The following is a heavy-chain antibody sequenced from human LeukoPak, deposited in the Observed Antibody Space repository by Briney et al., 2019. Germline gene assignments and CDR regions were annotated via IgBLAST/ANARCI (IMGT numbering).Heavy chain of an antibody. D-gene: IGHD3-3*01. V-gene: IGHV3-30*02. J-gene: IGHJ4*02. Sequence: PGGSLRLSCAASGFNFHSYGMHWVRQAPGKGLDWVAFVRYDGSIQYYAVSVKGRFAISRDNAKNSLYLQMNSLRAEDTAVYYCASGNFDFWSGPNDYWGQGTLVTVSS. CDR2: VRYDGSIQ. CDR3: ASGNFDFWSGPNDY. CDR1: GFNFHSYG.